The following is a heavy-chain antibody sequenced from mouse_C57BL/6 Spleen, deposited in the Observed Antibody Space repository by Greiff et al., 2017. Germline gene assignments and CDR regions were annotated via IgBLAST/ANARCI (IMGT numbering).Heavy chain of an antibody. V-gene: IGHV2-2*01. Sequence: QVQLQQSGPGLVQPSQSLSITCTVSGFSLTGYGVHWVRQSPGKGLEWLGLIWSGGSTDYNAAFISSLSITKDKSKSKVFVKMNSLKADDTAIYYCARNRTEYEAMDYWGQGTSVTVSS. J-gene: IGHJ4*01. CDR2: IWSGGST. CDR1: GFSLTGYG. CDR3: ARNRTEYEAMDY. D-gene: IGHD2-14*01.